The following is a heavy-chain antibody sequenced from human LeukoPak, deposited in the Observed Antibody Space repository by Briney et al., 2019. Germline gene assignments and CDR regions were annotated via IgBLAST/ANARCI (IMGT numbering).Heavy chain of an antibody. CDR3: GRVPSFYGSGSYSDY. Sequence: ASVKVSCKASGYTFTSYGISWVRQAPGQGLEWMGWISAYNGNTNYAQKLQGRVTMTTDTSTSTAYMELRSLRSDDTAVYYCGRVPSFYGSGSYSDYWGQGTLVTVSS. D-gene: IGHD3-10*01. J-gene: IGHJ4*02. CDR2: ISAYNGNT. CDR1: GYTFTSYG. V-gene: IGHV1-18*01.